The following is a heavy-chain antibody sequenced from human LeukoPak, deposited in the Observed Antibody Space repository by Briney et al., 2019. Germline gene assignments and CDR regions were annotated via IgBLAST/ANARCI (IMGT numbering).Heavy chain of an antibody. D-gene: IGHD3-3*01. Sequence: GGSLRLSCAVSGLTFSNFKMNWVRQAPGKGLEWVSYISDSGRTTFFADSVKGRFTISRDNAKNSLYLQMSSLRVEDTAVYYCASWAGNTQSDSWSGPFDYWGQGTLVTVSS. CDR2: ISDSGRTT. CDR1: GLTFSNFK. J-gene: IGHJ4*02. CDR3: ASWAGNTQSDSWSGPFDY. V-gene: IGHV3-48*03.